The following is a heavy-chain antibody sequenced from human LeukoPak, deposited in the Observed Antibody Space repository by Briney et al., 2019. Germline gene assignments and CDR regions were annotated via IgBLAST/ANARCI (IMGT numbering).Heavy chain of an antibody. CDR3: ARDHYDFWSGYYRSYGMDV. Sequence: ASVKVSCKASGYTFTSYYTHWVRQAPGQGLEWMGIINPSGGSTSYAQKFQGRVTMTRDTSTSTVYMELSSLRSEDTAVYYCARDHYDFWSGYYRSYGMDVWGQGTTVTVSS. D-gene: IGHD3-3*01. CDR2: INPSGGST. CDR1: GYTFTSYY. J-gene: IGHJ6*02. V-gene: IGHV1-46*01.